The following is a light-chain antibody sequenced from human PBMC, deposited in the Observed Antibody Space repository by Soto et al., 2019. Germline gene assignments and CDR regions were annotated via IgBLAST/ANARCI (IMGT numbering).Light chain of an antibody. CDR3: QQYNSSPT. J-gene: IGKJ4*01. CDR2: KAS. Sequence: DIQMPESPSTLSGSGGGPVCISSRASQTIISWLAWYQQKPGKAPKLLIYKASSLESGVPSRFSGSGSGTEFTLTISSLQPDDFATYYCQQYNSSPTFGGGTKVDIK. V-gene: IGKV1-5*03. CDR1: QTIISW.